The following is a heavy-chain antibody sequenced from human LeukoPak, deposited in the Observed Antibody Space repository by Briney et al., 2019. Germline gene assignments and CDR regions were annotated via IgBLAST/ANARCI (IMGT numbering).Heavy chain of an antibody. CDR3: AKERRDYGDYKYYFDY. CDR1: GFTFSSYA. J-gene: IGHJ4*02. Sequence: PGGSLRLSCAASGFTFSSYAMSCVRQAPGKGLEWVSAISGSGGSTYYADSVKGRFTISRDNSKNTLYLQMNSLRAEDTAVYYCAKERRDYGDYKYYFDYWGQGTLVTVSS. D-gene: IGHD4-17*01. V-gene: IGHV3-23*01. CDR2: ISGSGGST.